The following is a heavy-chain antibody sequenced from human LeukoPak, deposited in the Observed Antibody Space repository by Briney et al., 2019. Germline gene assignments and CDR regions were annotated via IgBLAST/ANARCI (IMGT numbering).Heavy chain of an antibody. D-gene: IGHD4-17*01. CDR3: ARDMERGVTTVTSLDY. J-gene: IGHJ4*02. CDR1: GFTFSSYS. CDR2: ISSSSSYI. V-gene: IGHV3-21*01. Sequence: PGGSLRLSCAASGFTFSSYSMNWVPQAPGKGLEWVSSISSSSSYIYYADSVKGRFTISRDNAKNSLYLQMNSLRAEDTAVYYCARDMERGVTTVTSLDYWGQGTLVTVSS.